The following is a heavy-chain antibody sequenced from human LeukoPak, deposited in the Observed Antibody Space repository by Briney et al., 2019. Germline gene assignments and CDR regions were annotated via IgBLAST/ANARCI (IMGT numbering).Heavy chain of an antibody. CDR2: ISGSGGST. Sequence: GGSLRLSCAASGFTLSSYAMSWVRQAPGKGLEWVSAISGSGGSTYYADSVKGRFTISRDNSKNTLFLQMNSLRPEDTAVYYCARDLKTAMDYFDYWGQGALVTVSS. D-gene: IGHD2-2*01. CDR1: GFTLSSYA. V-gene: IGHV3-23*01. CDR3: ARDLKTAMDYFDY. J-gene: IGHJ4*02.